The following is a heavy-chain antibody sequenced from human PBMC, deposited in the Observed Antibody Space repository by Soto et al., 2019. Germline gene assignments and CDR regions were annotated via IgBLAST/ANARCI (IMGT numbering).Heavy chain of an antibody. J-gene: IGHJ4*02. CDR1: GFTFSGSA. V-gene: IGHV3-73*01. Sequence: GSLRLSCAASGFTFSGSAMHWVRQASGKGLEWVGRIRSKFNSYATAYDVSVKGRFTISRDDSKNMAYLQMNSLKTEDTAVYYCTRNNYDSSTSPGDYWGQGTLVTVSS. CDR2: IRSKFNSYAT. CDR3: TRNNYDSSTSPGDY. D-gene: IGHD3-22*01.